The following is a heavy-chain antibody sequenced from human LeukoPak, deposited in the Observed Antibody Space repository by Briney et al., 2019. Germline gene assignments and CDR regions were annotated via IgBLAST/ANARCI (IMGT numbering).Heavy chain of an antibody. J-gene: IGHJ3*02. V-gene: IGHV3-7*03. D-gene: IGHD6-6*01. CDR3: AKAEGGARPFAFVI. CDR1: GFTFSTSW. CDR2: INLDGSRI. Sequence: GGSLRLSCAASGFTFSTSWMTWVREAPGKGLDGLGNINLDGSRINYVDSVKGRFTISRDNAKDSLYLQMNSLRAEDMALYYFAKAEGGARPFAFVIWAKGQWSPSLQ.